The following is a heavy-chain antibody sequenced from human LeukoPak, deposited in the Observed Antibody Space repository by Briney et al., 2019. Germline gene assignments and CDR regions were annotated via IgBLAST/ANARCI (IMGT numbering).Heavy chain of an antibody. CDR2: ISAYNGKT. CDR1: GYTFTSYG. Sequence: ASVKVSCKASGYTFTSYGIRWVGQAPGEGVERMGWISAYNGKTNYAQKLQGRVTINTDTNTRKAYMEMRSLRSDDTAVYYCARDAYSSRPTTNAFDIWGQGTMVTVSS. J-gene: IGHJ3*02. D-gene: IGHD6-13*01. V-gene: IGHV1-18*01. CDR3: ARDAYSSRPTTNAFDI.